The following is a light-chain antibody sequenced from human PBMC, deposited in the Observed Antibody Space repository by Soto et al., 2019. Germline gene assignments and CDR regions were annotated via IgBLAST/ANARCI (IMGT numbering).Light chain of an antibody. V-gene: IGKV3D-20*02. J-gene: IGKJ5*01. CDR3: QQRSNWPT. CDR1: QSVSSSY. CDR2: GAS. Sequence: EIVLTQSTGTLSLSPGERATLSCRASQSVSSSYLAWYQQKPGQAPRLLIYGASSRATGIPDRFSGSGSGTDFTLTISRLEPEDFAVYYCQQRSNWPTFGQGTRLEI.